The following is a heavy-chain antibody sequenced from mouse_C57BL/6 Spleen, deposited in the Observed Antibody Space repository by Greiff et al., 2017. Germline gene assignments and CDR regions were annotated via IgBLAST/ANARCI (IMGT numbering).Heavy chain of an antibody. D-gene: IGHD2-3*01. Sequence: QVQLQQPGAELVKPGASVKLSCKASGYTFTSYWMHWVKQRPGRGLEWIGRIDPNSGGTKYNEKFKSKATLTVDKPSSTAYMQLSSLTSEDSAVYYCASLYDGYPYYAMDYWGQGTSVTVSS. CDR1: GYTFTSYW. CDR2: IDPNSGGT. J-gene: IGHJ4*01. V-gene: IGHV1-72*01. CDR3: ASLYDGYPYYAMDY.